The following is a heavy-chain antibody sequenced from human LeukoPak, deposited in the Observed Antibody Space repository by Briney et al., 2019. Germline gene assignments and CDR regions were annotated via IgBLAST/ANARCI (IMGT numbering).Heavy chain of an antibody. D-gene: IGHD6-19*01. Sequence: GGSLRLSCAASGFTFSDYGMNWVRQAPGKGLEWVSYISSYSSTIYYADSVKGRFAISRDNAKNSLYLQMNSLRAEDTAVYYCARECLVKGAFDIWGQGTMVTVSS. J-gene: IGHJ3*02. CDR1: GFTFSDYG. V-gene: IGHV3-48*01. CDR2: ISSYSSTI. CDR3: ARECLVKGAFDI.